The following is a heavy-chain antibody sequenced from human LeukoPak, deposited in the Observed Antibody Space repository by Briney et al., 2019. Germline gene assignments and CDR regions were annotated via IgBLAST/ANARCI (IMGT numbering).Heavy chain of an antibody. CDR3: AKYLMSGWSSPFDC. V-gene: IGHV3-23*01. J-gene: IGHJ4*02. CDR1: GFTFSSYA. D-gene: IGHD6-19*01. CDR2: ISGGGDST. Sequence: GGSLRLSCAASGFTFSSYAMSWVRQAPGKGLEWVSVISGGGDSTYYADSVKGRFTISRDNSKNTLYLQMNSLRAEDTAVYYCAKYLMSGWSSPFDCWGQGTLVTVSS.